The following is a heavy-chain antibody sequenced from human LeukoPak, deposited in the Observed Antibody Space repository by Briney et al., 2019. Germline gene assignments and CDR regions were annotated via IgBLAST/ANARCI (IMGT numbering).Heavy chain of an antibody. D-gene: IGHD3-22*01. V-gene: IGHV3-30*01. CDR3: ARGSDSSAYYYPLDI. J-gene: IGHJ3*02. Sequence: GSLRLSCVASGFTFSDYSMHWVRQAPGKGLEWLAVISFDGNNKFHADSVKGRLTLSRDNSKNAVYLEMKSLRREDTALYYCARGSDSSAYYYPLDIWGQGTVVTVSS. CDR1: GFTFSDYS. CDR2: ISFDGNNK.